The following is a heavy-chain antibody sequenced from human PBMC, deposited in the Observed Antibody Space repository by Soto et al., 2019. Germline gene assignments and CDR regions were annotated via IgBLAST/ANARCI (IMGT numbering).Heavy chain of an antibody. Sequence: GGSLRLSCAASVFTVSSYEMNWVRQAPGKGLEWVSYISSSGSTIYYADSVKGRFTISRDNAKNSLYLQMNSLRAEDTAVYYCARDHNVLMVYALDLWGRGTLVTVSS. CDR2: ISSSGSTI. CDR3: ARDHNVLMVYALDL. CDR1: VFTVSSYE. D-gene: IGHD2-8*01. V-gene: IGHV3-48*03. J-gene: IGHJ2*01.